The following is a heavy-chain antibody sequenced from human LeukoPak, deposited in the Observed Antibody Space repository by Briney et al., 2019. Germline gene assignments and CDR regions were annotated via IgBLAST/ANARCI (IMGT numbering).Heavy chain of an antibody. D-gene: IGHD2-2*01. CDR2: ISSSGSTL. J-gene: IGHJ5*02. CDR1: GFTFSDYY. V-gene: IGHV3-11*04. Sequence: GGSLRLSCAASGFTFSDYYMSWIRQAPGKGLEWVSYISSSGSTLYYADSVKGRFTISRDNAKNSLYLQMNSLRAEDTAVYYCARLKTLYCSSTSCPNWFDPWGQGTLVTVSS. CDR3: ARLKTLYCSSTSCPNWFDP.